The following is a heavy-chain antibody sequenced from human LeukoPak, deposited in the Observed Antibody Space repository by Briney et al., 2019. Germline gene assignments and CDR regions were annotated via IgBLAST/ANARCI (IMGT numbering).Heavy chain of an antibody. J-gene: IGHJ4*02. CDR3: ARSGLSYFDSAYYFDY. Sequence: PGGSLRLSCVASGFTFSIYTINWVRQAPGKGLEWVAYISRTSSTIYYADSVKGRFTISRGNAKNSLFLQMNSLRDEDTAVYYCARSGLSYFDSAYYFDYWGQGTLVTVSS. CDR2: ISRTSSTI. CDR1: GFTFSIYT. D-gene: IGHD3-22*01. V-gene: IGHV3-48*02.